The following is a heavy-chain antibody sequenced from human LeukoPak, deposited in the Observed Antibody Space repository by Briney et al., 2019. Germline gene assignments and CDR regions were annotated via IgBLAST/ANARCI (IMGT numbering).Heavy chain of an antibody. J-gene: IGHJ4*02. CDR1: GYTFTGYY. CDR2: INPNSGGT. CDR3: STSGGYYSPFDY. V-gene: IGHV1-2*02. D-gene: IGHD3-22*01. Sequence: ASVKVSCKASGYTFTGYYMHWVRQAPGQGLEWMGWINPNSGGTNYAQKFQGRVTMTRDTSISTVHMDLSKLRSDDTAVYYCSTSGGYYSPFDYWGQGTLVTVSS.